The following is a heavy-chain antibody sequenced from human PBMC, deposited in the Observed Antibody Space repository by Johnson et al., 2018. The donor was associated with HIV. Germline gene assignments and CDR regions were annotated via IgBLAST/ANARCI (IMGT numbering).Heavy chain of an antibody. CDR2: VSYDASNK. D-gene: IGHD2-8*01. Sequence: QVQLVESGGGVVQPGRSLRLSCTSAFSFSGYAMHWVRQAPGKGLEWVAVVSYDASNKYYADSVKGRFTISRDNAKNSLYLQMNSLRAEDTAVYYCARIIVLMVYEDHDAFDIWGQGTVVTVS. J-gene: IGHJ3*02. V-gene: IGHV3-30*04. CDR1: AFSFSGYA. CDR3: ARIIVLMVYEDHDAFDI.